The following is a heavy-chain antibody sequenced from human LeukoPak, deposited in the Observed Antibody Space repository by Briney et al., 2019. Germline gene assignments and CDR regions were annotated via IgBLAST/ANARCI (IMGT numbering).Heavy chain of an antibody. D-gene: IGHD5-24*01. V-gene: IGHV3-30-3*01. Sequence: GGSLRLSCAASGFTFSSYAMSWVRQAPGKGLEWVAVISYDGSNKYYADSVKGRFTISRDNSKNTLYLQMNSLRAEDTAVYYCARVGEMATSPYYYYYYMDVWGKGTTVTVSS. CDR2: ISYDGSNK. J-gene: IGHJ6*03. CDR1: GFTFSSYA. CDR3: ARVGEMATSPYYYYYYMDV.